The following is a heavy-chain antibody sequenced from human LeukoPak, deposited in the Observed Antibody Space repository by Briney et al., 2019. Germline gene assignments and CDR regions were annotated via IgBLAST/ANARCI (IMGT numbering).Heavy chain of an antibody. CDR2: IKQDGSEK. Sequence: GGSLRLSCAASGFTFSSYWMSWVRQAPGKGLEWVADIKQDGSEKYYVDSVKGRFTISRDNAKNSLYLRMNSLRAEDTAVYYCARRGDYYERGYYFDYWGQGTLVTVSS. CDR3: ARRGDYYERGYYFDY. D-gene: IGHD3-22*01. J-gene: IGHJ4*02. V-gene: IGHV3-7*01. CDR1: GFTFSSYW.